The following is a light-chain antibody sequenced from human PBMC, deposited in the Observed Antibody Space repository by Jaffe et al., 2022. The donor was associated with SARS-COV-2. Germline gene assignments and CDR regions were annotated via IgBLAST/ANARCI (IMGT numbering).Light chain of an antibody. CDR3: ATWDDTLNGRV. CDR2: DNN. J-gene: IGLJ3*02. V-gene: IGLV1-44*01. Sequence: QSVLTQPPSASGAPGQRVTISCSGSSSNFGIKTVNWYQQLPGTAPKLLICDNNQRPSGVPDRFSGSKSGTSASLAISGLQSEDEAVYYCATWDDTLNGRVFGGGTKLTVL. CDR1: SSNFGIKT.